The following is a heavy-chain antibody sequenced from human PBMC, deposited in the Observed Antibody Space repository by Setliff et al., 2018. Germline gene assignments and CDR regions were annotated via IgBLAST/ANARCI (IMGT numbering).Heavy chain of an antibody. V-gene: IGHV1-18*01. CDR1: GYSFSDSA. Sequence: GASVKVSCKASGYSFSDSAVNWVRQAPGQGLEWVGWISVYSGNAYYAQKLQDRVTMTRDTSTSTVYLDLSSLRSEDTAVYYCARGGKAADARKGLFENWGQGTLVTVSS. CDR2: ISVYSGNA. D-gene: IGHD6-13*01. J-gene: IGHJ4*02. CDR3: ARGGKAADARKGLFEN.